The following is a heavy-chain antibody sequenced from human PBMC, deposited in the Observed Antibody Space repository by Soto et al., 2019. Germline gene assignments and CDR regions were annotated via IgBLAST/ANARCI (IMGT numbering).Heavy chain of an antibody. CDR3: TRDASRDSSARGWFDP. D-gene: IGHD6-13*01. CDR2: ISYDGNNK. CDR1: GFSFRSYG. V-gene: IGHV3-30*03. Sequence: PGGSLRLSCAASGFSFRSYGMHWVRQAPGKGLEWVAVISYDGNNKYYADSVKGRLTISRDSSKNTLYLQLNSLRAEDTAVYYCTRDASRDSSARGWFDPWGPGTLVTVSS. J-gene: IGHJ5*02.